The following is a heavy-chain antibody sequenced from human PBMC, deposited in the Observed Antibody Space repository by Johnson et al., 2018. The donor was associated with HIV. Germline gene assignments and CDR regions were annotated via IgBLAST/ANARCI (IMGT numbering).Heavy chain of an antibody. V-gene: IGHV3-30*14. CDR2: ISYDGSNK. CDR3: ARETYYSSIDAFDI. CDR1: GFTFSSYL. J-gene: IGHJ3*02. Sequence: VQLVESGGGLVQPGGSLRLSCAASGFTFSSYLMSWVRQAPGKGLEWVAVISYDGSNKYYEDSVKGRFTISRDNSKTTLYLQMNSLRTEDTAVYYCARETYYSSIDAFDIWGQGTMVTVSS. D-gene: IGHD3-10*01.